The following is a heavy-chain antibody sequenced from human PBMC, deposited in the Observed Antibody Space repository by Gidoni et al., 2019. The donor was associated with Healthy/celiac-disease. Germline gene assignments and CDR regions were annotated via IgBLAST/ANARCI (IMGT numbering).Heavy chain of an antibody. V-gene: IGHV4-59*01. CDR3: ARDPVGATNYGMDV. J-gene: IGHJ6*02. CDR2: IYSSGSP. CDR1: GGSISSYY. Sequence: QVQLQESGPGLVKPSETLSLTCTVHGGSISSYYWSWIRQPPGKGLEWIGYIYSSGSPNYNPSLKSRVTISVDTSKTQFSLKLSSVTAADTAVYYCARDPVGATNYGMDVWGQGTTVTVSS. D-gene: IGHD1-26*01.